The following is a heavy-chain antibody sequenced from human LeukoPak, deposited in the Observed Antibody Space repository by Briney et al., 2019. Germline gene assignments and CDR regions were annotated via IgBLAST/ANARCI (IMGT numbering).Heavy chain of an antibody. D-gene: IGHD2-2*03. V-gene: IGHV3-49*03. CDR2: IRSKAYGGTT. CDR3: TTDAGYCSSTSCSMDFDY. J-gene: IGHJ4*02. CDR1: GFTFGDYA. Sequence: GGSLRLSCTASGFTFGDYAMSWFRQAPGKGLEWVGFIRSKAYGGTTEYAASVKGRFTISRDDSKSIAYLQMNSLKTEDTAVYYCTTDAGYCSSTSCSMDFDYWGQGTLVTVSS.